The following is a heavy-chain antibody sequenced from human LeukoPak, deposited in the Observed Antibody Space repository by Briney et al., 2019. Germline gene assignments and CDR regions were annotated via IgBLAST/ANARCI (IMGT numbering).Heavy chain of an antibody. V-gene: IGHV3-23*01. CDR2: ISGSGGST. CDR3: AREGTYYYGMDV. J-gene: IGHJ6*02. CDR1: GFTFSSYA. Sequence: PGGSLRLSCAASGFTFSSYAMSWVRQAPGKGLEWVSAISGSGGSTYYADSVKGRFTISRDNSKNSLYLQMNSLRDEDTAVYYCAREGTYYYGMDVWGQGTTVTVSS.